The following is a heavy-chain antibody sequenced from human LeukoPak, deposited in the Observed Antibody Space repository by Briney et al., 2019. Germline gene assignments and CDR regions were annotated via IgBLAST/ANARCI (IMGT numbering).Heavy chain of an antibody. D-gene: IGHD6-13*01. CDR3: ARHFSWREYYFDY. J-gene: IGHJ4*02. CDR1: GGSISSYY. Sequence: PSETLSLTCTVSGGSISSYYWSWIRQPPGKGLEWIGYIYYSGSTNYNPSLKSRVTISLDTSNNQFSLKLSSVTATDTAMYYCARHFSWREYYFDYWGQGTLVTVSS. V-gene: IGHV4-59*08. CDR2: IYYSGST.